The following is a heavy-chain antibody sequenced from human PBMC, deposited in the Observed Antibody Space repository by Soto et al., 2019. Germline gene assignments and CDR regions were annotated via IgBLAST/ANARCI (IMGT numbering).Heavy chain of an antibody. V-gene: IGHV1-8*01. D-gene: IGHD2-15*01. CDR3: ARTQVGYCSGGSCEDDAFDI. CDR2: MNPNSGNT. CDR1: GYTFTSYD. Sequence: ASVKVSCKASGYTFTSYDVNWVRQGTGQGLEWMGWMNPNSGNTGYAQKFQGRATMTRNTSISTAYMELSSLRSEDTAVYYCARTQVGYCSGGSCEDDAFDIWGQGTMVTVSS. J-gene: IGHJ3*02.